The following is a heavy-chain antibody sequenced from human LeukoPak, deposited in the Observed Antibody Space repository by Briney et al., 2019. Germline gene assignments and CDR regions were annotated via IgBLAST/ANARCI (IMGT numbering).Heavy chain of an antibody. V-gene: IGHV3-48*03. CDR3: ARAFGPGYFDY. Sequence: GGSLRLSCAASGFTFSGYEMNWVRQAPGKGLEWVSYISSSGSTIYYADSVKGRFTISRDNAKNSLYLQMNSLRAEDTAVYYCARAFGPGYFDYWGQGTPVTVSS. CDR1: GFTFSGYE. J-gene: IGHJ4*02. CDR2: ISSSGSTI. D-gene: IGHD3-10*01.